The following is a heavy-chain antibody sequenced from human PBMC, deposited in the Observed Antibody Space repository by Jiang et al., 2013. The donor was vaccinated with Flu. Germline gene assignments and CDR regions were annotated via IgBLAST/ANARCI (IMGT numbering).Heavy chain of an antibody. CDR3: ARALTGGLRLGW. CDR2: IIPILGIA. J-gene: IGHJ4*02. Sequence: SSVKVSCKASGGTFSSYAISWVRQAPGQGLEWMGRIIPILGIANYAQKFQGRVTITADKSTSTAYMELSSLRSEDTAVYYCARALTGGLRLGWWGQGTLVTVSS. D-gene: IGHD3-3*01. V-gene: IGHV1-69*04. CDR1: GGTFSSYA.